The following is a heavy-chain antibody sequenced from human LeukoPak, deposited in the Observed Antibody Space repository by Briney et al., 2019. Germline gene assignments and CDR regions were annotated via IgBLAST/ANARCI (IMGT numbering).Heavy chain of an antibody. J-gene: IGHJ4*02. CDR1: GFTFNHYG. V-gene: IGHV3-33*01. CDR3: ARDAQRGFDYSNSLQY. Sequence: PGGSLRLSCAAPGFTFNHYGMHWVRQAPGKGLAWVAVIWSDGTNRYYADSVKGRFTISRDDSRNTVYLQMNSLRPEDTGVYYCARDAQRGFDYSNSLQYWGQGTPVTVST. D-gene: IGHD4-11*01. CDR2: IWSDGTNR.